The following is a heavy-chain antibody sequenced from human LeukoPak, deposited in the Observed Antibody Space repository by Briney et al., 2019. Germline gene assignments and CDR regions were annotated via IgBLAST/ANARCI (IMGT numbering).Heavy chain of an antibody. D-gene: IGHD6-13*01. CDR3: AKVRSGDIAAALNY. CDR1: GFTFSSYA. V-gene: IGHV3-23*01. J-gene: IGHJ4*02. CDR2: ISGSGDNT. Sequence: GGSLRLSCAASGFTFSSYAMNWVRQAPGKGLEWVSGISGSGDNTYYAASVKGRFTISRDNSKNTLFLQMNSLRAEDTAVYYCAKVRSGDIAAALNYWGQGTLVPVSS.